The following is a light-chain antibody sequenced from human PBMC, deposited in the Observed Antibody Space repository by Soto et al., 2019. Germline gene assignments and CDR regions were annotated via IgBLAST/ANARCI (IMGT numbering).Light chain of an antibody. CDR3: QHYNSYSEA. J-gene: IGKJ1*01. Sequence: DIQVTQSRSTLSGSVGDRITITCLAIQTISSWLAWYQQKPGKAPKLLIYKASTLKSGVPSRFRSSGSGTEFTLTISSLQPDDFAPYYCQHYNSYSEAFGQGTKVDIK. V-gene: IGKV1-5*03. CDR2: KAS. CDR1: QTISSW.